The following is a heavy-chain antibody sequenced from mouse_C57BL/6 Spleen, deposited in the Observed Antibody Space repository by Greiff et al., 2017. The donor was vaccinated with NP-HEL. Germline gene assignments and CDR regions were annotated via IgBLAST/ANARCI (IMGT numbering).Heavy chain of an antibody. CDR1: GYAFTNYL. V-gene: IGHV1-54*01. D-gene: IGHD4-1*01. CDR3: ARSGANWMDFDV. J-gene: IGHJ1*03. CDR2: INPGSGGT. Sequence: QVQLKESGAELVRPGTSVKVSCKASGYAFTNYLIEWVKQRPGQGLEWIGVINPGSGGTNYNEKFKGKATLTADKSSSTAYMQLSSLTSEDSAVYFCARSGANWMDFDVWGTGTTVTVSS.